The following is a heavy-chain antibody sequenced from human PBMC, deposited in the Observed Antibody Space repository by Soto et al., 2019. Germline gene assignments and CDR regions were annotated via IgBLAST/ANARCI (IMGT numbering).Heavy chain of an antibody. CDR1: GYTFTSYA. J-gene: IGHJ5*02. Sequence: QVQLVQSGAEVKKPGASVKVSCKASGYTFTSYAMHWVRQAPGQRLEWMGWINAGNGNTKYSQKFQGRVTITRDTSASTAYMELSSLRSEDTAVYYCARVRLRGYNWFDPWGQGTLVTVSS. D-gene: IGHD5-12*01. CDR2: INAGNGNT. CDR3: ARVRLRGYNWFDP. V-gene: IGHV1-3*01.